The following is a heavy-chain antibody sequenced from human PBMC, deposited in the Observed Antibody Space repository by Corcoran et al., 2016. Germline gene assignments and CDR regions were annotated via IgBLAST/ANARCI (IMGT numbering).Heavy chain of an antibody. Sequence: EVQLVESGGDLVQPGGSLRLSCAASGFTFSDSAIHWVRQASGKGLEWVGRIRSRPNSYATAYAASLGGRFTISRDDSKNTAYLQMNSLKTEDTAVYDGTRGIGGYGMDVWGQGTTVTVSS. CDR3: TRGIGGYGMDV. V-gene: IGHV3-73*02. D-gene: IGHD3-16*01. CDR1: GFTFSDSA. CDR2: IRSRPNSYAT. J-gene: IGHJ6*02.